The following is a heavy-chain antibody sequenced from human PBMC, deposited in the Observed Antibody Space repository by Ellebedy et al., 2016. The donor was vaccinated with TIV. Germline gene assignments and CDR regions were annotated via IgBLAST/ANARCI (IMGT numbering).Heavy chain of an antibody. CDR1: GFTFSSYS. J-gene: IGHJ4*02. CDR2: ISNTDTI. CDR3: ARDAMIWIFDS. V-gene: IGHV3-48*01. D-gene: IGHD3-22*01. Sequence: PGGSLRLSCAASGFTFSSYSMNWVRQAPGKGLQWVSYISNTDTIYYADSVRGRFTVSRDEAKKSVYLQMNSLRVEDTALYYCARDAMIWIFDSWGQGTLVTVSS.